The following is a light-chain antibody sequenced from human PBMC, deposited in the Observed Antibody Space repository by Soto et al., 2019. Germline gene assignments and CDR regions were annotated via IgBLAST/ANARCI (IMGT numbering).Light chain of an antibody. CDR1: SRDIGGYKY. Sequence: QSALTQPASVSGSPGQSITISCTGTSRDIGGYKYVSWYQQHPGKAPQLMMYDVSNRPSGVSNLSSGSKSGTTATLTISGLEVEDEADYYCSSYTGGRCYVYGSGTKVTGL. CDR2: DVS. V-gene: IGLV2-14*01. CDR3: SSYTGGRCYV. J-gene: IGLJ1*01.